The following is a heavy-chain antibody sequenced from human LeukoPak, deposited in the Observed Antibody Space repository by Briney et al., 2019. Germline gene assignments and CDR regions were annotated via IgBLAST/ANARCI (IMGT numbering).Heavy chain of an antibody. CDR2: IVPVFRRA. J-gene: IGHJ4*02. CDR1: GGSFSTFA. Sequence: GASVKVSCKTSGGSFSTFAISWVRQAPGQGLEWMGGIVPVFRRANFAEKFQGRVTITADESTSTAYMELTSLRSEDTAVYYCASRPGGEPPRAWGQGTLVTVSS. D-gene: IGHD1-14*01. V-gene: IGHV1-69*13. CDR3: ASRPGGEPPRA.